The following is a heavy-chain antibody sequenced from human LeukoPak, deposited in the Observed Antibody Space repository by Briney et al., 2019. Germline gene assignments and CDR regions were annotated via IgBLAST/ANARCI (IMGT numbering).Heavy chain of an antibody. J-gene: IGHJ5*02. V-gene: IGHV1-18*01. CDR3: ARVSFGNWFDP. Sequence: EASVKVSCKASGYTFTSYGISWVRQAPGKGLEWMGWISGYNGNTNYAQKLQGRVTMTTDTSTSTVYMELRSLRSDDTAVYYCARVSFGNWFDPWGQGTLVTVSS. CDR2: ISGYNGNT. D-gene: IGHD3-16*01. CDR1: GYTFTSYG.